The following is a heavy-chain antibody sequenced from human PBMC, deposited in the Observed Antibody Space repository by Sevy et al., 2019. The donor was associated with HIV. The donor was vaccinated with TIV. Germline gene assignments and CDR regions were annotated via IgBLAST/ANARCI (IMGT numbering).Heavy chain of an antibody. J-gene: IGHJ4*02. CDR2: IKQDGSEK. CDR1: GFTFSSYW. CDR3: ARDVPGIASIAAAGFDY. Sequence: GGSLRLSCAASGFTFSSYWMSWVRQAPGKGLEWMANIKQDGSEKYYVDSVKGRFTISRDNAKNSLYLQMNSLRAEDTAVYYCARDVPGIASIAAAGFDYWGQGTLVTVSS. V-gene: IGHV3-7*01. D-gene: IGHD6-13*01.